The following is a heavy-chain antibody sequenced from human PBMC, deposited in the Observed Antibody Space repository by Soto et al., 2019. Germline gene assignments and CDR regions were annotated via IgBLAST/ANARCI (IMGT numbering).Heavy chain of an antibody. V-gene: IGHV1-18*01. CDR1: GYTFTNYG. CDR2: ISGYNGDT. J-gene: IGHJ4*02. Sequence: ASVKVSCKASGYTFTNYGISWVRQAPGQGLEWMGWISGYNGDTNYAQKFQGRVTMTTDTSTSSVYLGLGSLRSDDTALNYCERPPRVFTAATGTRYFDYGGQEPLVTFSS. CDR3: ERPPRVFTAATGTRYFDY. D-gene: IGHD6-25*01.